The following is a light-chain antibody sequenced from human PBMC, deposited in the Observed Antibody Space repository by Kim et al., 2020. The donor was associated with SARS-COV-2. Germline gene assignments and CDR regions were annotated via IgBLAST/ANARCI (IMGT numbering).Light chain of an antibody. Sequence: SPGDRATLSCRASQSVSSSFLAWYQQKPGQAPRLLIYGASSRATGVPDRFSGSGSGTDFTLTITILEPEDFAVYYCQQYGNSPHTFGQGTKVDIK. CDR2: GAS. J-gene: IGKJ1*01. CDR1: QSVSSSF. V-gene: IGKV3-20*01. CDR3: QQYGNSPHT.